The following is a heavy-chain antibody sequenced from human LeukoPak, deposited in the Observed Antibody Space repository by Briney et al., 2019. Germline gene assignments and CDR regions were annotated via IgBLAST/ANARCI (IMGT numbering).Heavy chain of an antibody. CDR1: GGSISSYY. V-gene: IGHV4-59*01. Sequence: SETLSLTCTVSGGSISSYYWSWIRQPPGKGLEWIGYIYYSGSTNYNPSLKSRVTISVDTSKNQFSLKLSSVTAADTAVYYCARGKAVALGYWVQGTLVTVSS. CDR2: IYYSGST. D-gene: IGHD6-19*01. J-gene: IGHJ4*02. CDR3: ARGKAVALGY.